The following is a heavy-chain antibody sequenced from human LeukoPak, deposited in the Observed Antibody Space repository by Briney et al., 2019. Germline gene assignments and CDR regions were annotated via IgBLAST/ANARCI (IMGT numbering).Heavy chain of an antibody. V-gene: IGHV4-34*01. Sequence: SETLSLTCAVYGGSFSGYYWSWIRQPPGKGLEWIGEINHSGSTNYNPSLKSRVTISVDTSKNQFSLKLSSVTAADTAVYYCARARITMVRGVIKVDAFDIWGQGTMVTVSS. CDR1: GGSFSGYY. D-gene: IGHD3-10*01. CDR2: INHSGST. J-gene: IGHJ3*02. CDR3: ARARITMVRGVIKVDAFDI.